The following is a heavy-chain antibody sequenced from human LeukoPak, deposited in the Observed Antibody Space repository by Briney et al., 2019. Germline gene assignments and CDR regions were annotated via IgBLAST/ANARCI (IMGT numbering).Heavy chain of an antibody. CDR1: GFTVSSNY. CDR2: IYSGGST. V-gene: IGHV3-66*01. J-gene: IGHJ6*03. D-gene: IGHD3-3*01. Sequence: PRGSLRLSCAASGFTVSSNYMSWVRQAPGKGLEWVSVIYSGGSTYYADSVKGRFTIPRDNAKNSLYLQMNSLRAEDTAVYYCARGADRTIFGVVIISNYMDVWGKGTTVTVSS. CDR3: ARGADRTIFGVVIISNYMDV.